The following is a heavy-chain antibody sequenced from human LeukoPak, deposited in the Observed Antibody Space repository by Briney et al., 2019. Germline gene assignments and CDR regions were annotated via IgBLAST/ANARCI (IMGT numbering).Heavy chain of an antibody. D-gene: IGHD2-15*01. J-gene: IGHJ6*02. Sequence: ASVKVSCKASGYTFTSYGINWVRQATGQGLEWMGWMNPNSGNTGYAQKFQGRVTMTRNTSISTAYMELSSLRSEDTAVYYCARPPGYCSGGSCYQTPYYYYYYGMDVWGQGTTVTVSS. V-gene: IGHV1-8*01. CDR1: GYTFTSYG. CDR3: ARPPGYCSGGSCYQTPYYYYYYGMDV. CDR2: MNPNSGNT.